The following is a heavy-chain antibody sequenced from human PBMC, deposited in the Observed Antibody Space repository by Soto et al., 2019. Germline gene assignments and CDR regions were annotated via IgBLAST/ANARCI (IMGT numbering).Heavy chain of an antibody. Sequence: SETLSLTCSVSGDSVSSGDYYWSWIRQPPGKGLEWIGHVYFSGSTNYIPSLKSRLTMSVDTSKDEFSLRLSSVTAADTAVYFCARSVAVPVAHIDYWGQGTQVTAPQ. D-gene: IGHD3-3*01. J-gene: IGHJ4*02. CDR3: ARSVAVPVAHIDY. CDR2: VYFSGST. V-gene: IGHV4-61*08. CDR1: GDSVSSGDYY.